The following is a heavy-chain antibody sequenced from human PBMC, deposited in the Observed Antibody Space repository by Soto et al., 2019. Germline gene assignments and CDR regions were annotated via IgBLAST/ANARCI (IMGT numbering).Heavy chain of an antibody. CDR2: ISSSTSYI. J-gene: IGHJ1*01. CDR1: GFTFSSYS. V-gene: IGHV3-21*01. D-gene: IGHD3-22*01. CDR3: ATEYYSDGSVYTGHQY. Sequence: GGSLRLSCAASGFTFSSYSMNWVRQAPGKGLEWVSSISSSTSYIYYADSVKGRFTISRDNSKNSLYLQMNSLRAEDTAVYFCATEYYSDGSVYTGHQYWGQGTQVTVS.